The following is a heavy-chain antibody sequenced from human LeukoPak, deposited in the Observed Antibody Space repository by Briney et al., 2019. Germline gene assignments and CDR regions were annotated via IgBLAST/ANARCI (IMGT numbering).Heavy chain of an antibody. V-gene: IGHV3-21*01. J-gene: IGHJ5*01. CDR3: ARDPAPQGWFDS. CDR2: ISSSSSYI. CDR1: GFTFSSYR. Sequence: GGSLRLSCAASGFTFSSYRMNWVRQAPGKGLEWVSSISSSSSYIYYADSVKGRFTISRDSAKNSLYLQMNSLRAEDTAVYYCARDPAPQGWFDSWGQGTLVTVSS.